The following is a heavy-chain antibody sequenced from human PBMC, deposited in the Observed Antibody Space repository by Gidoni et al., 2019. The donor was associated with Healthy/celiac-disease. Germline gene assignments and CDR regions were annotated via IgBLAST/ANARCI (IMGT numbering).Heavy chain of an antibody. CDR2: IWYDGSNK. CDR3: ARVVAARTYFDY. V-gene: IGHV3-33*01. J-gene: IGHJ4*02. D-gene: IGHD6-6*01. CDR1: GFTFSSYG. Sequence: QVQLVESGGGVVQPGRSLRLSRAASGFTFSSYGMHWVRQAPGKGLGWVAVIWYDGSNKYYADSVKGRFTISRDNSKNTLYLQRNSLRAEDTAVYYCARVVAARTYFDYWGQGTLVTVSS.